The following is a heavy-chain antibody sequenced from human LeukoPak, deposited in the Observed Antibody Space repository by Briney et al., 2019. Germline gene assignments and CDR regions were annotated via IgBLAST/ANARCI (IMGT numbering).Heavy chain of an antibody. V-gene: IGHV3-30*18. CDR1: GFTFSSYG. Sequence: GGSLRLSCAASGFTFSSYGLHWVRQAPGKGLEWVAVISYDGSNKYYADSVKGRFTISRDNSKNTLYLQMNSLRAEDTAVYYCAKDGDGWDYYDSSGYYYPDYWGQGTLVTVSS. J-gene: IGHJ4*02. D-gene: IGHD3-22*01. CDR3: AKDGDGWDYYDSSGYYYPDY. CDR2: ISYDGSNK.